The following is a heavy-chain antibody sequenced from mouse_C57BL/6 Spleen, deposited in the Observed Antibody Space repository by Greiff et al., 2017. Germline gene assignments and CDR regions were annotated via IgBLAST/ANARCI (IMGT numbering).Heavy chain of an antibody. CDR1: GYTFTSYW. Sequence: QVQLQQPGAELVKPGASVKMSCKASGYTFTSYWITWVKQRPGQGLEWIGDIYPGSGSTNYNEKFKSKATLTVDTSSSTAYMQLSSLTSEDSAVYYCARGGTAQSAWFADWGQGTLVTVSA. CDR3: ARGGTAQSAWFAD. V-gene: IGHV1-55*01. D-gene: IGHD3-2*02. J-gene: IGHJ3*01. CDR2: IYPGSGST.